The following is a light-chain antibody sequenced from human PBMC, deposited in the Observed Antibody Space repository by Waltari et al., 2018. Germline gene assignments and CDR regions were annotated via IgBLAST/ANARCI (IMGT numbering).Light chain of an antibody. V-gene: IGKV3-20*01. CDR1: QSLSGSQ. CDR2: GPS. Sequence: IVLTQSPGTLSLSPGERATLSCRASQSLSGSQLAWYQQKPGQAPRLLVYGPSTWATGIPDRFSGSGSGTDFTLTISRLEPEDFAVYYCQQYYNSRPTFGQGTKVEF. CDR3: QQYYNSRPT. J-gene: IGKJ1*01.